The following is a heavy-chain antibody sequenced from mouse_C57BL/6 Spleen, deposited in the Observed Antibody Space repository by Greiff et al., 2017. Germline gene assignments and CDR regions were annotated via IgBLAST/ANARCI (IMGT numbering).Heavy chain of an antibody. D-gene: IGHD1-1*01. CDR2: IWRGGST. V-gene: IGHV2-5*01. CDR1: GFSLTSYG. Sequence: VMLVESGPGLVQPSQSLSITCTVSGFSLTSYGVHWVRQSPGKGLEWLGVIWRGGSTDYNAAFMSRLSITKDNSKSQVFFKMNSLQAEDTAIYYCAKEDGSSLLDYWGQGTTLTVSS. J-gene: IGHJ2*01. CDR3: AKEDGSSLLDY.